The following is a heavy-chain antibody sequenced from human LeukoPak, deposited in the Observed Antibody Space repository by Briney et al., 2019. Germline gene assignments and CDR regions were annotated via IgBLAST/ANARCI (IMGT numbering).Heavy chain of an antibody. D-gene: IGHD2-15*01. CDR3: VRPGYCPSGSTCFDY. Sequence: SETLSLTCTVSGGSISSSSYYWGWIRQPPGKGLEWIGSIYYSGSTYYNPSLKSRVTISVDTSKNQFSLKLSSVTAADTAVYYCVRPGYCPSGSTCFDYWGQGTLVTVSS. CDR1: GGSISSSSYY. J-gene: IGHJ4*02. CDR2: IYYSGST. V-gene: IGHV4-39*01.